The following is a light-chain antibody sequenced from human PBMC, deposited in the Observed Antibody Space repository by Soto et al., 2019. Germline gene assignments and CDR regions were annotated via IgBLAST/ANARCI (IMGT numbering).Light chain of an antibody. CDR3: LQYNSYSRT. CDR2: KAS. CDR1: QRINNW. Sequence: DIQMTQSPSTLSASLGDRVTITCRASQRINNWLAWYQQKPGKAPKLLIYKASSLESGVPSRFSGSGSGTEFTLTISSLQPDEFATYYCLQYNSYSRTFGQGTKVEIK. J-gene: IGKJ1*01. V-gene: IGKV1-5*03.